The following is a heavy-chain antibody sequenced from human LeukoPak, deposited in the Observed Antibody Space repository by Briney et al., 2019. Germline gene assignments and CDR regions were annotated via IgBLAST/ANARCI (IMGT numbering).Heavy chain of an antibody. CDR2: INSDGSST. V-gene: IGHV3-74*01. Sequence: GGSLRLSCAASGFTFSSYWMHWVRQAPGKGLAWVSRINSDGSSTSYADSVKGRFTISRDNAKNTLYLQMNSLRAEDTAVYYCARRKQLSIGGMDVWGKGTTVTVSS. CDR1: GFTFSSYW. D-gene: IGHD6-6*01. J-gene: IGHJ6*04. CDR3: ARRKQLSIGGMDV.